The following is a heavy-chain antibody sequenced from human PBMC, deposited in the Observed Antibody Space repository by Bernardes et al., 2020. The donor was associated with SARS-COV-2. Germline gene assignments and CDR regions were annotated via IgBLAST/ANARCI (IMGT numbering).Heavy chain of an antibody. D-gene: IGHD3-10*01. CDR1: GFSFAGSP. Sequence: GGSLSLSCAGSGFSFAGSPIHWVRQASGKGLERVGRIKPKVNNYATEYATSVRGRCLITRDDSKTTAFLQMNGLTADDTGVYYCARALGLARGIDDAFDLWGRGTMVTVSS. J-gene: IGHJ3*01. CDR2: IKPKVNNYAT. CDR3: ARALGLARGIDDAFDL. V-gene: IGHV3-73*01.